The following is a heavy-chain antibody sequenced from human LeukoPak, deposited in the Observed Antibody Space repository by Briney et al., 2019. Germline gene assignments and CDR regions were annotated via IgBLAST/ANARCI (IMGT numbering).Heavy chain of an antibody. D-gene: IGHD5-24*01. Sequence: SETLSLTCTVSGGSISGGDYYWGWIRQPPGKGLEWIASFHYTGSTYYNPSLNSRVTISKDTSKNQLSLKLRSVTAADTAVYFCARGWDGYKIGNYWGQGTLATVSS. CDR1: GGSISGGDYY. CDR2: FHYTGST. V-gene: IGHV4-39*01. CDR3: ARGWDGYKIGNY. J-gene: IGHJ4*02.